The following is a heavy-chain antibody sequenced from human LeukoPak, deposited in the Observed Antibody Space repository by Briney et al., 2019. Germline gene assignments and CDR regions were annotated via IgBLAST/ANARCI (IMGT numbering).Heavy chain of an antibody. CDR2: ISGSGGST. V-gene: IGHV3-23*01. CDR3: ANYVYSSGLDY. Sequence: GGSLRLSCAASGFTFSSYGMHWVRQAPGKGLEWVSAISGSGGSTYYADSVKGRFTISRDNSKNTLYLQMNSLRAEDTAVYYCANYVYSSGLDYWGQGTLVTVSS. J-gene: IGHJ4*02. CDR1: GFTFSSYG. D-gene: IGHD6-19*01.